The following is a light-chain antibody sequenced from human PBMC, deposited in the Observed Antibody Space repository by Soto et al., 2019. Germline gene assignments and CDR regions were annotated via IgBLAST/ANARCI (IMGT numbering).Light chain of an antibody. CDR2: GAS. CDR3: QQYNNWPRT. Sequence: EIVMTQSPATLSVSQGERATLSCRASQSVSSNLAWYQQKPGRAPRLLIYGASTRSTGIPARFSGSGSGTEFTLTISSLQSEDFAVYYCQQYNNWPRTFGQGTKVDIK. CDR1: QSVSSN. J-gene: IGKJ1*01. V-gene: IGKV3-15*01.